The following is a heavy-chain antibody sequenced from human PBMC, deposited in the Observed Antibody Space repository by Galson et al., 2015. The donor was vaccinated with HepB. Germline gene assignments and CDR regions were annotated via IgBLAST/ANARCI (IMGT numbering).Heavy chain of an antibody. V-gene: IGHV1-69*01. J-gene: IGHJ4*02. CDR1: GGTFSSYA. CDR2: IIPIFGTA. D-gene: IGHD3-10*01. Sequence: SGGTFSSYAISWVRQAPGQGLEWVGGIIPIFGTANYAQKFQGRVTITADESTSTAYMELSSLRSEDTAVYYCARPYGSGSYSPFDYWGQGTLVTVSS. CDR3: ARPYGSGSYSPFDY.